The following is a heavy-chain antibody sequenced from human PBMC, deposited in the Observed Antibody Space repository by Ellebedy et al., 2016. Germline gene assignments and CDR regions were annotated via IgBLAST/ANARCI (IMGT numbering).Heavy chain of an antibody. CDR3: ARHFTLTTVTSNHYYGMDV. D-gene: IGHD4-17*01. Sequence: SETLSLXCTVSGGSVSSGSYYWSWIRQPPGKGLEWIGYIYYSGSTNYNPSLKSRVTISVDTSKNQFSLKLSSVTAADTAVYYCARHFTLTTVTSNHYYGMDVWGQGTTVTVSS. CDR2: IYYSGST. V-gene: IGHV4-61*01. CDR1: GGSVSSGSYY. J-gene: IGHJ6*02.